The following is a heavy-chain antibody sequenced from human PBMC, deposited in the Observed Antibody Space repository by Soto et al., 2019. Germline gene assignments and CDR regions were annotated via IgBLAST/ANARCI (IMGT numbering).Heavy chain of an antibody. V-gene: IGHV1-46*01. J-gene: IGHJ4*02. CDR2: INPSGGST. CDR1: GYTFINYY. Sequence: QVQLVQSGAEVKKPGDSVKVSCKASGYTFINYYIHWVRQAPGQGLEWIGIINPSGGSTIYAQKFRGGVTVARDTSTSTVYMDLSSLRSEDTAVYYCARDLSAGVFWVQGTLVTVSS. D-gene: IGHD6-13*01. CDR3: ARDLSAGVF.